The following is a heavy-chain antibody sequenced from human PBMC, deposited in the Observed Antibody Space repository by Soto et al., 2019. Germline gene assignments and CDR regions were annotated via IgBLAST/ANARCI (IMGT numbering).Heavy chain of an antibody. CDR1: GGSISSSSYY. V-gene: IGHV4-39*01. CDR2: IYYSGST. CDR3: ARSHLTIFGVVPAPNFDS. J-gene: IGHJ4*02. Sequence: SLTCTVSGGSISSSSYYWGWIRQPPGKGLEWIGSIYYSGSTYYNPSLKSRVTISVDTSKNQFSLKLSSVTAADTAVYYCARSHLTIFGVVPAPNFDSWGQGTLVTVSS. D-gene: IGHD3-3*01.